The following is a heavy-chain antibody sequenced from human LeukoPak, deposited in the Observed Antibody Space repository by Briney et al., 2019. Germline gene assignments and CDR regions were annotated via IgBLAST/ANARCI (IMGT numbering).Heavy chain of an antibody. J-gene: IGHJ3*02. V-gene: IGHV1-2*02. CDR3: ARDRQEHAFDI. CDR1: GYTFTGYY. CDR2: INPNSGGT. Sequence: ASVKVSCKASGYTFTGYYMHWVRQAPGQGLEWMGWINPNSGGTNPAQKFQGRVTITRDTSISTAYMELSRLRSDDTAVYYCARDRQEHAFDIWGQGTMVTVSS.